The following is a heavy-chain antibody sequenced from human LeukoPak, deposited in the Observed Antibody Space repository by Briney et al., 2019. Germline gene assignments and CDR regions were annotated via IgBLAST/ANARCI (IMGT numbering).Heavy chain of an antibody. J-gene: IGHJ4*02. Sequence: GASVKDSCKASGGTFSSYAISWVRLAPGQGLEWMGRIIPILCIANYAQKFQGRVTITADKSTSTAYMELSSLRSEDTAVYYCARETRTEHLGEPGYWGQGTLVSVSS. CDR3: ARETRTEHLGEPGY. CDR1: GGTFSSYA. V-gene: IGHV1-69*04. D-gene: IGHD3-16*01. CDR2: IIPILCIA.